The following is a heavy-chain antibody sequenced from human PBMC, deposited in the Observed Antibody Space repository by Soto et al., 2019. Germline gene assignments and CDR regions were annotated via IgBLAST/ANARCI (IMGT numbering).Heavy chain of an antibody. D-gene: IGHD3-16*01. CDR3: ARARLRGGVAYLHGMDV. CDR1: GGSISSSNL. J-gene: IGHJ6*02. CDR2: IYHSGST. V-gene: IGHV4-4*02. Sequence: SETLSLTCAVSGGSISSSNLWSWVRQPPGKGLEWIGEIYHSGSTNYNPSLKSRVTISVDKSKNQFSLKLSSVTAADTAVYYCARARLRGGVAYLHGMDVWGQGTTVTVSS.